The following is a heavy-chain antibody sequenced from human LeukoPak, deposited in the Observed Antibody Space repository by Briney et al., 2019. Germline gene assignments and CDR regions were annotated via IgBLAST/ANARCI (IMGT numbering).Heavy chain of an antibody. CDR3: AATMVRGVHTHFDY. CDR1: GGSISSSNW. Sequence: PSETLSLTCAVSGGSISSSNWWSWVRQPPGKGLEWIGEIYHSGSTNYNPSLKSRVTISVDRSKNQFSLNLRSVTAADTAVYYCAATMVRGVHTHFDYWGQGTLVTVSS. V-gene: IGHV4-4*02. D-gene: IGHD3-10*01. CDR2: IYHSGST. J-gene: IGHJ4*02.